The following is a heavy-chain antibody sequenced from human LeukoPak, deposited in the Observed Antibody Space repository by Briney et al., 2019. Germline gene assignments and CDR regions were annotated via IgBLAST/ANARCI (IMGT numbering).Heavy chain of an antibody. D-gene: IGHD4-17*01. J-gene: IGHJ3*02. Sequence: GGSLRLSCAASGXAFSVYDVHWVRQAPGKGLEWVELISYDGSNQYYGDSVKGRFTISRDNSKNTLNLQMNSLRAEDTAVYYCAREATVTTETAFDIWGQGTMVTVSS. V-gene: IGHV3-30-3*01. CDR2: ISYDGSNQ. CDR3: AREATVTTETAFDI. CDR1: GXAFSVYD.